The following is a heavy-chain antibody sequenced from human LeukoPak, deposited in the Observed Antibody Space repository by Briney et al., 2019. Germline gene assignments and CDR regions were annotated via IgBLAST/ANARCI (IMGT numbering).Heavy chain of an antibody. CDR1: GYTFTGYY. V-gene: IGHV1-2*02. D-gene: IGHD1-26*01. CDR2: INPNSGGT. CDR3: ARAGATLRDSWFDP. Sequence: ASVKVSCKASGYTFTGYYMHWVRQAPGQGLEWMGWINPNSGGTNYAQKFQGRVTMTRDTSISTAYMELSRLRSDDTAVYYCARAGATLRDSWFDPWAREPWSPSPQ. J-gene: IGHJ5*02.